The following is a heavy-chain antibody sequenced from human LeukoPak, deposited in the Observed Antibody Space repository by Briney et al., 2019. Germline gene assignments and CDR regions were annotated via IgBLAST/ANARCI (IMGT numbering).Heavy chain of an antibody. CDR2: ISSSSSYI. D-gene: IGHD5-18*01. CDR3: ARRGNVDTAMGDAFDI. Sequence: GGSLRLSCAASGFTFSSYGMHWVRQAPGKGLEWVSSISSSSSYIYYADSVKGRFTISRDNAKNSLYLQMNSLRAEDTAVYYCARRGNVDTAMGDAFDIWGQGTMVTVSS. J-gene: IGHJ3*02. V-gene: IGHV3-21*01. CDR1: GFTFSSYG.